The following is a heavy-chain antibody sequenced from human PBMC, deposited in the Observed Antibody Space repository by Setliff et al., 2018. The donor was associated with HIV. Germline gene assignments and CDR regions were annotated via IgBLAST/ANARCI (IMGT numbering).Heavy chain of an antibody. J-gene: IGHJ4*02. CDR2: IFHNGTI. D-gene: IGHD1-26*01. CDR3: GRGPHIVGAPWAVIDY. CDR1: GVSFSGYS. V-gene: IGHV4-34*01. Sequence: TCAVYGVSFSGYSWSWIRQPPGKGLEWIGEIFHNGTINCNPSLKSRVALSIDTFKSQISLNMTSLTTADTAIYYCGRGPHIVGAPWAVIDYWAQGKPVTVSS.